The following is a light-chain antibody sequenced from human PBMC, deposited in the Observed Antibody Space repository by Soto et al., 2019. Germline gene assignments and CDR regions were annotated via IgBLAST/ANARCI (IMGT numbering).Light chain of an antibody. CDR3: QQYHNWYT. J-gene: IGKJ2*01. Sequence: EIVMTQSPATLSVSPGETATLSCRASQSVGSNVAWYQQKPGQAPRLLIYGASSRTTGISVKFNGTGSGTEFTLTIRSLQSEDFAVYYCQQYHNWYTFDQGTKLGIK. CDR1: QSVGSN. V-gene: IGKV3-15*01. CDR2: GAS.